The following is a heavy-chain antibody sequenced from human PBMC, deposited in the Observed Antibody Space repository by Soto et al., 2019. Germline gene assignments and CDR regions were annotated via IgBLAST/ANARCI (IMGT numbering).Heavy chain of an antibody. CDR2: INSDGSST. CDR1: GFTFSSYW. CDR3: ARRGYSYGYAYYMDV. D-gene: IGHD5-18*01. V-gene: IGHV3-74*01. J-gene: IGHJ6*03. Sequence: HPGGSLRLSCAASGFTFSSYWMHWVRQAPGKGLVWVSRINSDGSSTSYADSVKGRFTISRDNAKNTLYLQMNSLRAEDTAVYYCARRGYSYGYAYYMDVWGKGTTVTVSS.